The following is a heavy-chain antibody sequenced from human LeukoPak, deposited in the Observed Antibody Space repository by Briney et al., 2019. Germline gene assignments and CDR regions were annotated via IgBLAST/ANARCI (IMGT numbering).Heavy chain of an antibody. V-gene: IGHV3-30-3*01. CDR1: GFTFSSYA. D-gene: IGHD3-10*01. CDR2: ISYDGSNK. Sequence: GGSLRLSCAASGFTFSSYAMHWVRQAPGKGLEWVAVISYDGSNKYYADSVKGRFTISRDNSKNTLYLQMNSLRAEDTAVYYCAKVRGVGYWGQGTLVTVSS. CDR3: AKVRGVGY. J-gene: IGHJ4*02.